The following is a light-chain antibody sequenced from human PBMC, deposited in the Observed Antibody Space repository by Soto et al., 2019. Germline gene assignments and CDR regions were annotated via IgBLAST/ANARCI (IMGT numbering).Light chain of an antibody. CDR3: AAWDDSLNGWV. J-gene: IGLJ3*02. CDR2: TNN. CDR1: SSSIGSNA. Sequence: QSVLTQPPSASGTPGQRVTFSCSGSSSSIGSNAVNWFQQLPGTAPKLLIYTNNQRPSGVPDRFSGSKSGTSASLAISGLQSEDEADYYCAAWDDSLNGWVFGGGTKRTVL. V-gene: IGLV1-44*01.